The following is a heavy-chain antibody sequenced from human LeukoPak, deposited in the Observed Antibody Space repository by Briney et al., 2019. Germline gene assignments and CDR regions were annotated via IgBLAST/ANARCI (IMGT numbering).Heavy chain of an antibody. J-gene: IGHJ4*02. V-gene: IGHV3-23*01. D-gene: IGHD3-3*01. CDR2: ISNGGGST. Sequence: GGSLRLSCAASGLTFSSSAMNWVRQAPGKGLQWVSLISNGGGSTYYSDSVKGRFTISRDNSDNTLYLQMNSLRAEDTAVYYCTRAQAIFGAPLDYWGQGTLVTVSS. CDR1: GLTFSSSA. CDR3: TRAQAIFGAPLDY.